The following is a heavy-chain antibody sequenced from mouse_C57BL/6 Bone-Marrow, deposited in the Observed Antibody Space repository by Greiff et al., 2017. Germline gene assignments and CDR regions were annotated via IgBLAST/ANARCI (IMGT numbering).Heavy chain of an antibody. Sequence: VQLQQSGAELVNPGASVQMSCKASGYTFTTYPIEWMKQNHGKSLEWIGNFHPYNDDTKYNEKFKGKATLTVEKSSSPVYLELSRLTSDDSAVYYCARRYDGYFQFAYWGQGTLVTVSA. D-gene: IGHD2-3*01. V-gene: IGHV1-47*01. CDR1: GYTFTTYP. J-gene: IGHJ3*01. CDR2: FHPYNDDT. CDR3: ARRYDGYFQFAY.